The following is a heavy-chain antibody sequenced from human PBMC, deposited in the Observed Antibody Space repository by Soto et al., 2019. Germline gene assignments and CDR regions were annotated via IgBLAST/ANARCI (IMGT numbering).Heavy chain of an antibody. CDR3: AREPKPFMTGYYDL. CDR1: GFSMSNHA. CDR2: ISSTGSKT. D-gene: IGHD3-9*01. J-gene: IGHJ4*02. Sequence: PGGSLRLSCVVSGFSMSNHALTWVRQAPGKGLEWVSSISSTGSKTYYADSIKGRFTISRDNSKNTAFLQMNSLRPDDMAFYFCAREPKPFMTGYYDLWGQGTLVTVSS. V-gene: IGHV3-23*01.